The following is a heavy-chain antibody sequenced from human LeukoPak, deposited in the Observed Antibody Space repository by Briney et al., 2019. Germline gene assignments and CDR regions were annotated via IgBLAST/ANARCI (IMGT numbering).Heavy chain of an antibody. CDR2: IYCSGST. V-gene: IGHV4-59*01. J-gene: IGHJ4*02. CDR1: GGSMSTYY. CDR3: ARLGYCSSTSWSCPDY. Sequence: SETLSLTCTVSGGSMSTYYWSWIRQPPGKGLEWIGYIYCSGSTKYNPSLKSRVSISGDTSKNQFSLKVNSVTAADTAVYYCARLGYCSSTSWSCPDYWGQGTLVTVSS. D-gene: IGHD2-2*01.